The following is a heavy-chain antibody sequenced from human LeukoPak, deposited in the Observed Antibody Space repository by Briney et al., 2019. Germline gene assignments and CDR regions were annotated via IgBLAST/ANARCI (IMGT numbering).Heavy chain of an antibody. J-gene: IGHJ4*02. CDR3: AKGGGNIVVVPAANVFDY. D-gene: IGHD2-2*01. V-gene: IGHV3-9*01. CDR1: GFTFDDYA. CDR2: ISWNSGSI. Sequence: GGSLRLSCAASGFTFDDYAMHWVRHAPGKGLEWVSGISWNSGSIGYADSVKGRFTISRDNAKNSLYLQMNSLRAEDTALYYCAKGGGNIVVVPAANVFDYWGQGTLVTVSS.